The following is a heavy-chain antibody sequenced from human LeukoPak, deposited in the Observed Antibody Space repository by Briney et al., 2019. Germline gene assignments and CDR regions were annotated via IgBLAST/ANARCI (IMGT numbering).Heavy chain of an antibody. Sequence: PERSLRLSCAASGFTFSNYGMHWVRQAPGKGLEWVAVISYDGTNKYYVDSVKGRFTISRDNSKNTLYLQMNSLRAEDTAVYYCAKDGGYCSSTSCLENYYFDYWGQGTLVTVSS. CDR2: ISYDGTNK. CDR3: AKDGGYCSSTSCLENYYFDY. D-gene: IGHD2-2*01. V-gene: IGHV3-30*18. CDR1: GFTFSNYG. J-gene: IGHJ4*02.